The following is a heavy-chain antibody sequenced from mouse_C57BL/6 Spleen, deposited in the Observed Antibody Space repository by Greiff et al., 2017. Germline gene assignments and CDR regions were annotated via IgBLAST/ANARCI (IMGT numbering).Heavy chain of an antibody. J-gene: IGHJ3*01. V-gene: IGHV1-50*01. CDR3: ARHYDYDVRTFAY. CDR1: GYTFTSYW. CDR2: MDPSDSYT. D-gene: IGHD2-4*01. Sequence: VQLQQPGAELVKPGASVKLSCKASGYTFTSYWMQWVKQRPGQGLEWIGEMDPSDSYTNYNQKFKGKATLTVDTSSSTAYMQLSSLTSEDSAVYYCARHYDYDVRTFAYWGQGTLVTVSA.